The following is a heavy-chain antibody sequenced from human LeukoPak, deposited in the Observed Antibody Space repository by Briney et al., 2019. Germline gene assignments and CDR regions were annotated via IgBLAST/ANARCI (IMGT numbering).Heavy chain of an antibody. V-gene: IGHV3-66*02. D-gene: IGHD3-3*01. CDR2: IYSGGST. CDR1: GFTVSSNY. J-gene: IGHJ6*03. Sequence: GGSLRLSCAASGFTVSSNYMSWVRQAPGKGLEWVSVIYSGGSTYYADSVKGRFTISRDNSKNTLYLQMNSLRAEDTAVYYCARDIRFLEWFYYYYMDVWGKGTTVTVSS. CDR3: ARDIRFLEWFYYYYMDV.